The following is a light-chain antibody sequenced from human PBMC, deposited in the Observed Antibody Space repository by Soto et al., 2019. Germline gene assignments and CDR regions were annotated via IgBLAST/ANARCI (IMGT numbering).Light chain of an antibody. CDR3: QQYGSLSLT. J-gene: IGKJ1*01. V-gene: IGKV3-20*01. Sequence: EIVLTQSPGTLSLSPGERANLSCRASQNVDTNYLAWYQQKPGQAPSIIIFGASVRATGIPDRFSGSGSGTDFTLTISRLEPEDFAMYYCQQYGSLSLTFGQGTKVDIK. CDR2: GAS. CDR1: QNVDTNY.